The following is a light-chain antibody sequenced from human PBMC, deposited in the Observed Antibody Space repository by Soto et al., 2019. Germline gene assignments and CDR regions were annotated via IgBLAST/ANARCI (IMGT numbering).Light chain of an antibody. CDR2: DSS. J-gene: IGKJ5*01. CDR3: QQRLSWPIT. CDR1: QSVSSSS. V-gene: IGKV3D-20*02. Sequence: EIVLTPSPGTLSLSPGEGATLSCRASQSVSSSSLAWYQQKPGQAPRLLIFDSSNRATGIPARFSGSGYGTDFTLSISSLEPEDFAVYYCQQRLSWPITFGQGTRLEIK.